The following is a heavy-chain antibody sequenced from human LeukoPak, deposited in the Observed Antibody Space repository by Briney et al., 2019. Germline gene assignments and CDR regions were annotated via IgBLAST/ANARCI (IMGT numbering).Heavy chain of an antibody. V-gene: IGHV3-9*01. J-gene: IGHJ4*02. Sequence: GRSLRLSCAASGFTFDDYAMHWVRQAPGKGLEWVSGISWNSGSIGYADSVKGRFTISRDNAKNSLYLQMNSLRAEDTAVYYCARTAYLGYCDYWGQGTLVTVSS. CDR3: ARTAYLGYCDY. D-gene: IGHD3-22*01. CDR1: GFTFDDYA. CDR2: ISWNSGSI.